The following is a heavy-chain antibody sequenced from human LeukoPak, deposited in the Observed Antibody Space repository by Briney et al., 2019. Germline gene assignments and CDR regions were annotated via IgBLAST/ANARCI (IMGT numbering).Heavy chain of an antibody. Sequence: SETLSLTCTVSGGSISSNSYFWGWVRQPPGKGLEWIGSIYYSGSTYYNPSLKSRITISVDTSKNQFSLKVSSVTAADTAVYYCARDQRSGYSGYDYYYYYYMDVWGKGTTVTVSS. J-gene: IGHJ6*03. D-gene: IGHD5-12*01. CDR2: IYYSGST. CDR1: GGSISSNSYF. CDR3: ARDQRSGYSGYDYYYYYYMDV. V-gene: IGHV4-39*07.